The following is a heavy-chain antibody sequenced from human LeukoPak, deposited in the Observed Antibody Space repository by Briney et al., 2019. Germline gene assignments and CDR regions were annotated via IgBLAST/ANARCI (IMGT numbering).Heavy chain of an antibody. D-gene: IGHD4-11*01. V-gene: IGHV3-30*18. CDR2: ISHDGGAK. CDR1: GFTIRIYG. J-gene: IGHJ3*02. Sequence: GTSLRLSCAVSGFTIRIYGMHWVRQAPGKGLEWVAMISHDGGAKYYGYSVKGRFTISRDDSKNTLYLQMNSLSTEDTALYYCVKSRSNFETDAFDIWGQGTLVTVSS. CDR3: VKSRSNFETDAFDI.